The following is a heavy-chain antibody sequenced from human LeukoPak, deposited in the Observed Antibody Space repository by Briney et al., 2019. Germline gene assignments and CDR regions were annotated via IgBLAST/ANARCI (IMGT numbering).Heavy chain of an antibody. V-gene: IGHV3-21*01. Sequence: PGGSLRLSCAASGFTFSSYSMNWVRQAPGKGLEWVSFISTSSSYIYYADSLKGRFTVSRDNAKNSLYLQMNSLRAEDTAVYYCARVAVAGAKFDCWGQGTLVTVSS. CDR2: ISTSSSYI. J-gene: IGHJ4*02. CDR3: ARVAVAGAKFDC. CDR1: GFTFSSYS. D-gene: IGHD6-19*01.